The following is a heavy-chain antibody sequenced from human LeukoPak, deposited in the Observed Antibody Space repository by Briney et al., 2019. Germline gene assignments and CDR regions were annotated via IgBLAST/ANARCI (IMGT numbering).Heavy chain of an antibody. D-gene: IGHD3-22*01. CDR1: GGSISSGGYY. V-gene: IGHV4-31*03. CDR2: IYYSGST. J-gene: IGHJ4*02. Sequence: PSETLSLTCTVSGGSISSGGYYWSWIRQHPGKGLEWIGYIYYSGSTYYNPSLKSRVTISVDTSKNQFSLKLSSVTAADTAVYYCARAGCYYDSSGYYDYWGQGTLVTVSS. CDR3: ARAGCYYDSSGYYDY.